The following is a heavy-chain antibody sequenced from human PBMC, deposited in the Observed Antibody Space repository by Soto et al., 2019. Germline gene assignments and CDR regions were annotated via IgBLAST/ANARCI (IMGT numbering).Heavy chain of an antibody. J-gene: IGHJ4*02. V-gene: IGHV4-59*01. Sequence: SETLSLTCTVSGGSIRTYYWHWIRQPPGKGLEWIGYMYYGGSTNYNPSLKSRVTVSGDTSKNDFSLKLTSVTAADTAVYYCARSTGYGDSYFDYWGRGTLVTVSS. CDR1: GGSIRTYY. D-gene: IGHD4-17*01. CDR3: ARSTGYGDSYFDY. CDR2: MYYGGST.